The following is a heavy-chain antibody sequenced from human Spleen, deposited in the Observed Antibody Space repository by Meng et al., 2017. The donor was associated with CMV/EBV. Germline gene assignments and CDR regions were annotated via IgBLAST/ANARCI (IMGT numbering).Heavy chain of an antibody. CDR1: GFSFSSYD. V-gene: IGHV3-23*01. Sequence: GESLKISCAASGFSFSSYDMSWVRQAPGKGLEWVPAISGSGGGTYYADSVKGRFTISRDNSKNTLYLQMNSLRAEDTAVYYCAKGLTSGSYYMYSWGQGTLVTVSS. J-gene: IGHJ4*02. CDR2: ISGSGGGT. D-gene: IGHD3-10*01. CDR3: AKGLTSGSYYMYS.